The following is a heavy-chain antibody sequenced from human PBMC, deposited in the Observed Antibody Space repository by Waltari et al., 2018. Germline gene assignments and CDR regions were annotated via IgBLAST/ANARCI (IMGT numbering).Heavy chain of an antibody. Sequence: QVQLVQSGAEVKKPGSSVKVSCKASGGTFSSYAISWVRQAPGQGLEWMGRIIPIFGTANYAQKFQGRVTIIADKSTSTAYMELSSLRSEDTAVYYCARAPRLTAAGLAYLDYWGQGTLVTVSS. CDR2: IIPIFGTA. J-gene: IGHJ4*02. CDR3: ARAPRLTAAGLAYLDY. D-gene: IGHD6-13*01. V-gene: IGHV1-69*13. CDR1: GGTFSSYA.